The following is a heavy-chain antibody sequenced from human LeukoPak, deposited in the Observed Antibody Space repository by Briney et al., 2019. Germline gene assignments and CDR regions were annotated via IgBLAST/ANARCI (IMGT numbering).Heavy chain of an antibody. CDR3: ATHPYSNGNNDYNMDV. Sequence: PSETLSLTCTVSGGSISSSRYYWGWIRQPPGKGLEWIERIDNSGSTSYNPSLNSRVTISVDTSKNQFSLKLSSVTATDTAVYYCATHPYSNGNNDYNMDVRGQGTTVTVSS. J-gene: IGHJ6*03. D-gene: IGHD6-19*01. CDR2: IDNSGST. CDR1: GGSISSSRYY. V-gene: IGHV4-39*01.